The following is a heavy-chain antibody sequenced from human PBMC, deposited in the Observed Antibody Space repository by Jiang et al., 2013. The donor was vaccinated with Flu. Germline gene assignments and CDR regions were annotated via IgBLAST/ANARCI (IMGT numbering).Heavy chain of an antibody. Sequence: KPTQTLTLTCTFSGFSLTTRGMCVSWIRQPPGKALEWLARIDWDDDKFYSRSLKTRLTISKDTSKNQVVLTMTNMDPVDTATYYCARISGWARDFYFDYWGQGTLVTVSS. CDR2: IDWDDDK. J-gene: IGHJ4*02. V-gene: IGHV2-70*16. D-gene: IGHD6-19*01. CDR1: GFSLTTRGMC. CDR3: ARISGWARDFYFDY.